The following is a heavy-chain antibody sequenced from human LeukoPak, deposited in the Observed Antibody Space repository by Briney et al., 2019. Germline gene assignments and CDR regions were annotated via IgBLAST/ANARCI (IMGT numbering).Heavy chain of an antibody. CDR3: ARRGGRIAVAGTFDY. Sequence: SETLSLTCAVYGGSFSGYYWSWIRQPPGKGLEWIGEINHSGSTNYNPSLKSRVTISVDTSKNQFSLKLSSVTAADTAVYYCARRGGRIAVAGTFDYWGQGTLVTVSS. D-gene: IGHD6-19*01. J-gene: IGHJ4*02. V-gene: IGHV4-34*01. CDR2: INHSGST. CDR1: GGSFSGYY.